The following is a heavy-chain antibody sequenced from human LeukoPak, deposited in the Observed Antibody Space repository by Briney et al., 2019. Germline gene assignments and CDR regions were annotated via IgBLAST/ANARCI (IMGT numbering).Heavy chain of an antibody. CDR3: ARSGTYGYLDY. V-gene: IGHV3-48*01. CDR1: GFTFSSYS. CDR2: ISSSSSTT. D-gene: IGHD1-26*01. J-gene: IGHJ4*02. Sequence: GGSLRLSCAASGFTFSSYSMDWVRQAPGKGLEWVSYISSSSSTTYYADSVKGRFTISRDNAKNSLYLQMNSLRAEDTAVYYCARSGTYGYLDYWGQGTLVTVSS.